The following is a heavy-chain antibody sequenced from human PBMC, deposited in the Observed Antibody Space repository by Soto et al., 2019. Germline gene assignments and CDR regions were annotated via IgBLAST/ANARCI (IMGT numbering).Heavy chain of an antibody. V-gene: IGHV4-4*02. Sequence: QVQLQESGPGLVKPSGTLSLTCAVSGDSVTCNVWWSWVRQPPGKGLEWIGEAYHNGLTDYNPSLKSRVTMSVDTSKNEFSLKLTSLTAADTAIYYCARDAAVPGESDRFDYWGQGTLVTVSS. CDR1: GDSVTCNVW. D-gene: IGHD6-19*01. J-gene: IGHJ4*02. CDR2: AYHNGLT. CDR3: ARDAAVPGESDRFDY.